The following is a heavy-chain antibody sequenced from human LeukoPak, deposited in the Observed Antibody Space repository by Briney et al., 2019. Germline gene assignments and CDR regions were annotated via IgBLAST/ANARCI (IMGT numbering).Heavy chain of an antibody. D-gene: IGHD3-10*01. V-gene: IGHV3-30*01. CDR2: ISYDGSNK. CDR1: GFTFSSYA. CDR3: ARDFAAITYYYGSGSYFGS. J-gene: IGHJ5*01. Sequence: GRSLRLSCAASGFTFSSYAMHWVRQAPGKGLEWVAVISYDGSNKYYADSVKGRFTISRDNSKNTLYLQMNSLRAEDTAVYYCARDFAAITYYYGSGSYFGSWGQGTLVTVSS.